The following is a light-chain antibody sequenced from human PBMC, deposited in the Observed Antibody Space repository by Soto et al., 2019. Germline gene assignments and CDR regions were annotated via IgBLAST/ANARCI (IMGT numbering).Light chain of an antibody. J-gene: IGKJ1*01. V-gene: IGKV3-20*01. CDR1: QSVSSNY. CDR2: GAS. Sequence: IGMMPSAANLSLSPGERATLSCRAVQSVSSNYLAWYQQKPGQAPRLLIYGASNGATGIPDRFSGGGSGTNFTLSIRRLDPEDSAVYYCHQYGSTPPGTFGQGTKVDIK. CDR3: HQYGSTPPGT.